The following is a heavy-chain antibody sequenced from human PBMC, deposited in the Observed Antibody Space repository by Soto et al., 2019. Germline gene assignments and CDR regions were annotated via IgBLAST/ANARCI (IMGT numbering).Heavy chain of an antibody. CDR2: ISAYNGNT. V-gene: IGHV1-18*01. J-gene: IGHJ5*02. CDR3: ARSVLMVYAIAGIHWFDP. CDR1: GYTFTSYG. Sequence: ASVKVSCKASGYTFTSYGISWVRQAPGQGLEWMGWISAYNGNTNYAQKLQGRVTMTTDTSTSTAYMELRSLRSDDTAVYYCARSVLMVYAIAGIHWFDPWGQGTLVTVSS. D-gene: IGHD2-8*01.